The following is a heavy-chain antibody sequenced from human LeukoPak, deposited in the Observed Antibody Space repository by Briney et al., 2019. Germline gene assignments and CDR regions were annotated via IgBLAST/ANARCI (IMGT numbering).Heavy chain of an antibody. CDR2: INPNSGDT. J-gene: IGHJ4*02. CDR1: GYTFTDYY. D-gene: IGHD2-2*01. CDR3: ARANFLYCSSTTCLFDY. Sequence: GASVTVSCKASGYTFTDYYLHWVRQAPGQGVEWMGWINPNSGDTNYAQKFQGRVTMTRDTSISTAHMEMSRLRSDDTAVYYCARANFLYCSSTTCLFDYWGQGTLAPVSS. V-gene: IGHV1-2*02.